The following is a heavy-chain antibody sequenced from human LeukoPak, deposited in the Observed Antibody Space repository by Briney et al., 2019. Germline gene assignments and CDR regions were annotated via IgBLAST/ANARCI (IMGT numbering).Heavy chain of an antibody. Sequence: GGSLRLSCAASGFTFSSYTMNWVRQAPGKGLEWVSSISGGSSLTYYADSVKGRLTISRDNAKNSLYLQVNSLRAEDTAVYYCARFSSYPDCWGQGALVTVSS. D-gene: IGHD4-11*01. V-gene: IGHV3-21*01. J-gene: IGHJ4*02. CDR2: ISGGSSLT. CDR1: GFTFSSYT. CDR3: ARFSSYPDC.